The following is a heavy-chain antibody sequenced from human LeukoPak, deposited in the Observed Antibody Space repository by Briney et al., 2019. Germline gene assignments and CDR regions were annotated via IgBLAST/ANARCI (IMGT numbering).Heavy chain of an antibody. Sequence: PGGSLRLSCAASGFTFSSYWMHWVRQAPGKGLEWVSYISNSRSNIYYADSVKGRFTISRDNAKNSLFLQMNSLRAEDTAVYYCAREKYSSGPFDYWGQGTLVTVSA. CDR2: ISNSRSNI. V-gene: IGHV3-48*04. D-gene: IGHD3-22*01. J-gene: IGHJ4*02. CDR3: AREKYSSGPFDY. CDR1: GFTFSSYW.